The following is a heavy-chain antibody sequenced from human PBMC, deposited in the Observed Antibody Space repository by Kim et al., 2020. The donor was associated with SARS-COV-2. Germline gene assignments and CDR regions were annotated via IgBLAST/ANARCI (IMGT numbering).Heavy chain of an antibody. CDR2: IYYSGST. J-gene: IGHJ6*04. V-gene: IGHV4-59*01. CDR3: AGDDYYDFWSGYYMGAGHYYYGMDV. CDR1: GGSISSYY. Sequence: SETLSLTCTVSGGSISSYYWSWIRQPPGKGLEWIGYIYYSGSTNYNPSLKSRVTISVDTSKNQFSLKLSSVTAADTAVYYCAGDDYYDFWSGYYMGAGHYYYGMDVGGEGTTITVSS. D-gene: IGHD3-3*01.